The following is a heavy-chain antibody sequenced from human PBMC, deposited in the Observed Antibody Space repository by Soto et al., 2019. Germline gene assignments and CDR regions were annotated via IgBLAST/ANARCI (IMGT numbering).Heavy chain of an antibody. Sequence: ASVKVSCKASGYTFTTYGISWVRQAPGQGLEWMGWISPHNGNTNYAQRFQGRVTMTTETSTSTAYLELRSLRSDDTAVYYCARDLVGATPFDYWCQGTLVTASS. D-gene: IGHD1-26*01. J-gene: IGHJ4*02. CDR3: ARDLVGATPFDY. CDR1: GYTFTTYG. CDR2: ISPHNGNT. V-gene: IGHV1-18*01.